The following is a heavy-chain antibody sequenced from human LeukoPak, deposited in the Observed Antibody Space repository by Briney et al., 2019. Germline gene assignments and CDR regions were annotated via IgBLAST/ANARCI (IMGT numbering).Heavy chain of an antibody. CDR3: ARDPNGDYIGAFDM. D-gene: IGHD4-17*01. J-gene: IGHJ3*02. CDR1: GFTFSAYA. V-gene: IGHV3-23*01. CDR2: IRGGGGSA. Sequence: GGSLRLSCTASGFTFSAYAMMWVRQAPGKGPEWVSAIRGGGGSAFYADSVKGRFTISRDNSKYTLFLQMNSLRAEDTAVYYCARDPNGDYIGAFDMWGPGTTVTVSS.